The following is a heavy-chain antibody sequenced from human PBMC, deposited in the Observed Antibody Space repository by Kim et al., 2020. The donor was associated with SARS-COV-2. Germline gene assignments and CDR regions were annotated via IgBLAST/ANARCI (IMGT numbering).Heavy chain of an antibody. V-gene: IGHV3-23*01. CDR3: AKEGLLWFGELT. Sequence: YYADSVKGRFTISRDNSKNTLYLQMNSLRAEDTAVYYCAKEGLLWFGELTWGQGTLVTVSS. D-gene: IGHD3-10*01. J-gene: IGHJ5*02.